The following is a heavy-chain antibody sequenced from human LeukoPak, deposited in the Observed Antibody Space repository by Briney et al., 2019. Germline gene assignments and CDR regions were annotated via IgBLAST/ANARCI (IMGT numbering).Heavy chain of an antibody. CDR2: ISGSGGST. V-gene: IGHV3-23*01. Sequence: PGGSLRLSCAAYGFTFSNAWLSWVRQAPGKGLEWVSAISGSGGSTYYADSVKGRFAISRDNSKNTLYLQMNSLRAEDTAVYYCAKDCSGGSCPFDYWGQGTLVTVSS. CDR1: GFTFSNAW. D-gene: IGHD2-15*01. J-gene: IGHJ4*02. CDR3: AKDCSGGSCPFDY.